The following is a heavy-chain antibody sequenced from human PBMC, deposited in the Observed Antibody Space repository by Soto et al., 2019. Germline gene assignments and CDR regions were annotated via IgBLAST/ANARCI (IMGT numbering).Heavy chain of an antibody. D-gene: IGHD6-6*01. CDR1: GGSISSSNW. CDR3: CRYSSSNNWFDP. J-gene: IGHJ5*02. CDR2: IYHSGST. V-gene: IGHV4-4*02. Sequence: QVQLQESGPGLVKPSGTLSLTCAVSGGSISSSNWWSWVRQPPGKGLEWIGEIYHSGSTNYNPSLKSRATISVDKSKNQFSLKLSSVTAADTAVYYCCRYSSSNNWFDPWGQGTLVTVSS.